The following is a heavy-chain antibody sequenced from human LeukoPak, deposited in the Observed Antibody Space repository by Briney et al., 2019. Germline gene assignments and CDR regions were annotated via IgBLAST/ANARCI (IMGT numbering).Heavy chain of an antibody. V-gene: IGHV1-8*01. CDR3: ARAYDYVWGSYRPEGYYFDY. D-gene: IGHD3-16*02. CDR1: GYTFTSCD. Sequence: ASVKVSCKASGYTFTSCDINWVRQATGQGLEWMGWMNPNSGNTGYAQKFQGRVTMTRNTSISTAYMELSSLRSDDTAVYYCARAYDYVWGSYRPEGYYFDYWGQGTLVTVSS. J-gene: IGHJ4*02. CDR2: MNPNSGNT.